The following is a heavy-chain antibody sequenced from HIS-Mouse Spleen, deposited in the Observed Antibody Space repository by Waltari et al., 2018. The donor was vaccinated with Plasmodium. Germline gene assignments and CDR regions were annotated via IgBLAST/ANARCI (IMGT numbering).Heavy chain of an antibody. CDR3: AREDILTGYYNDYWYFDL. CDR1: GFTFSSYS. CDR2: ISSSSSYI. Sequence: EVQLVESGGGLVKPGGSLRLSCADSGFTFSSYSMNWVLQAPGKGLEWVSSISSSSSYIYYADSVKGRFTISRDNAKNSLYLQMNSLRAEDTAVYYCAREDILTGYYNDYWYFDLWGRGTLVTVSS. D-gene: IGHD3-9*01. J-gene: IGHJ2*01. V-gene: IGHV3-21*01.